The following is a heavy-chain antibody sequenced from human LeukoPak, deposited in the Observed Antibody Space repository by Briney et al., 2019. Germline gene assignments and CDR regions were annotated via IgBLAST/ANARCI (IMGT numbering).Heavy chain of an antibody. CDR2: IYHSGNT. V-gene: IGHV4-38-2*01. D-gene: IGHD6-13*01. CDR3: ARFWVGYVAAAGY. CDR1: NFSISSGYY. J-gene: IGHJ4*02. Sequence: SETLSLTCVVSNFSISSGYYWGWIRQPPGKGLEWIGSIYHSGNTYYNPSLKSRVTISVDTSKNQFSLNLRSATAADTAVYYCARFWVGYVAAAGYWGQGTLVTVSS.